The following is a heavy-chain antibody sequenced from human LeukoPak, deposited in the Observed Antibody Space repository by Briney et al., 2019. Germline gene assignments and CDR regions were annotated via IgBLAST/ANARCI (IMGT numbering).Heavy chain of an antibody. V-gene: IGHV4-59*01. J-gene: IGHJ4*02. Sequence: SETLSLTCTVSGGSISSYYWSWIRQPPGKGLEWIGYISYSGNTNYNPSLESRVTISLDIFKNQFSLKRTSVTAADTAVYYCARAGYHYDSSGYSPFDYWGQGTLVTVSS. CDR1: GGSISSYY. D-gene: IGHD3-22*01. CDR3: ARAGYHYDSSGYSPFDY. CDR2: ISYSGNT.